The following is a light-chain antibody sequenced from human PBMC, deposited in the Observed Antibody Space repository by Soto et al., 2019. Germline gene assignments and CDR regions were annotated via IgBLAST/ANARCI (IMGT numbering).Light chain of an antibody. J-gene: IGKJ1*01. CDR3: QQYGSYSPWT. Sequence: DIKMTQSHSTLSASVGDRVTITCRASQCIGSWLAWYQKKPGKAPKLLIYKASSLESGVASRLSGSGSGTEVTLTISSLQPDDFASYYCQQYGSYSPWTFGQGTKVEIK. CDR2: KAS. CDR1: QCIGSW. V-gene: IGKV1-5*03.